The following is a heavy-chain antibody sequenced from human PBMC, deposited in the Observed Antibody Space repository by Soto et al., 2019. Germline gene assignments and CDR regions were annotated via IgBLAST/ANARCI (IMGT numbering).Heavy chain of an antibody. D-gene: IGHD6-19*01. CDR2: ISGDGGRT. CDR3: VRDFMTMAGIQ. J-gene: IGHJ4*02. V-gene: IGHV3-74*01. CDR1: AFTFSDYY. Sequence: GGSLRLSCAASAFTFSDYYMHWVRQGPGKGPVWVSAISGDGGRTYYAGSVRGRFTISRDNAKSTVYLQMNSLRADDTAVYFCVRDFMTMAGIQWGQGTLVTVSS.